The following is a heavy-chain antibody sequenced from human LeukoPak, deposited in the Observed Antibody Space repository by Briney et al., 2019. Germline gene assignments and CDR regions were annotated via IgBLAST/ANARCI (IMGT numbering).Heavy chain of an antibody. D-gene: IGHD2-8*01. CDR3: TSGGMVSGDY. CDR2: IYYSGST. Sequence: SETLSLTCTVSGGSINSYYWSWIRQPPGKGLEWIRYIYYSGSTNYNPSLKSRVTISRDTSKNQFSLKLRSVTAADTAVYYCTSGGMVSGDYWGHGTLVTVSS. V-gene: IGHV4-59*01. J-gene: IGHJ4*01. CDR1: GGSINSYY.